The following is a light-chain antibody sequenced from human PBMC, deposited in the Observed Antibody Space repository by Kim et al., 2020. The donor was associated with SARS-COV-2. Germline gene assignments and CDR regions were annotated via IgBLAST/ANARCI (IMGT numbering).Light chain of an antibody. V-gene: IGKV1-5*03. CDR2: KAS. J-gene: IGKJ1*01. CDR1: QSINIW. Sequence: ASVGDRVPITCRASQSINIWLAWYQQKPGKAPKLLIYKASSLESGVPSRFSGSGSGTEFTLTISSLQPDDFATYYCQQYNTYPWTFGQGTKVDIK. CDR3: QQYNTYPWT.